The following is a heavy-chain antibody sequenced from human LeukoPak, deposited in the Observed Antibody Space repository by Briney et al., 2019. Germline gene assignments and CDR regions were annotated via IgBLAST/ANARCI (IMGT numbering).Heavy chain of an antibody. D-gene: IGHD3-9*01. CDR3: ASDRLRFFDWCY. CDR2: IYYSGST. Sequence: SETLSLTCTVSGGSISSSSYYWGWIRQPPGKGLEWIGSIYYSGSTYYNPSLKSRVTISVDTSKNQFSLKLSSVTAADTAVYYCASDRLRFFDWCYWGQGTLVTVSS. V-gene: IGHV4-39*01. CDR1: GGSISSSSYY. J-gene: IGHJ4*02.